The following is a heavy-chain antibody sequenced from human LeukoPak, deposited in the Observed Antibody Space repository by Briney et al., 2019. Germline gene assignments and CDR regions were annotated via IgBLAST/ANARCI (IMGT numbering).Heavy chain of an antibody. J-gene: IGHJ4*02. CDR3: ARAQLGYFDWLLNRPTETIDY. V-gene: IGHV3-74*01. CDR2: INSDGSST. CDR1: GFTFSSYW. D-gene: IGHD3-9*01. Sequence: GGSLRLSCAASGFTFSSYWMHWVRQAPGKGLVWVSRINSDGSSTSYADSVKGRFTISRDNAKNTLYLQMNSLRAEDTAVYYCARAQLGYFDWLLNRPTETIDYWGQGTLVTVSS.